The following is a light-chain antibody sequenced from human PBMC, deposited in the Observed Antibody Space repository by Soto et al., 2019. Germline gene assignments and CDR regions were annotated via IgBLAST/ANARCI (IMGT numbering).Light chain of an antibody. CDR2: DAS. CDR1: QSVSSY. J-gene: IGKJ3*01. CDR3: QQRSNWPT. V-gene: IGKV3-11*01. Sequence: EIVLTQSPATLSLSPGERATLSCRASQSVSSYLAWYQQKPGQAPRLLIYDASNRATGIPARFSGSGSGTAFTLTISSLEPEDFAVYYGQQRSNWPTFGPGTKVDIK.